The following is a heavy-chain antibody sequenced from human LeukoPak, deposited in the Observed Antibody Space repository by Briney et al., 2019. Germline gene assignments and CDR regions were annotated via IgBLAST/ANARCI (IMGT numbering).Heavy chain of an antibody. D-gene: IGHD1-26*01. CDR1: GYTLTELS. V-gene: IGHV1-8*03. Sequence: ASVKVSCKVSGYTLTELSMHWVRQAPGKGLEWMGWMNPNTGNAGYAQKFQDRVTITWDASISTAYMDLSSLRSEDTAVYYCARVGYSNSYDYWGQGTQVTVSS. J-gene: IGHJ4*02. CDR2: MNPNTGNA. CDR3: ARVGYSNSYDY.